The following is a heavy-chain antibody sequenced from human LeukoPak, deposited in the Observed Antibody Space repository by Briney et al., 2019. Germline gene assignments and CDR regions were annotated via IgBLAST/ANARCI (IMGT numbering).Heavy chain of an antibody. Sequence: GGSLRLSCVASGITFSSFGMHWVRQAPGKGLEWVAFIWYDGSNEYYADSVKGRFTIFRDNSKNTLYLQMNSLRGDDTAVYYCARDSPLTAGPFDPWGEGTLVTVSS. CDR3: ARDSPLTAGPFDP. J-gene: IGHJ5*02. CDR2: IWYDGSNE. CDR1: GITFSSFG. V-gene: IGHV3-33*01. D-gene: IGHD7-27*01.